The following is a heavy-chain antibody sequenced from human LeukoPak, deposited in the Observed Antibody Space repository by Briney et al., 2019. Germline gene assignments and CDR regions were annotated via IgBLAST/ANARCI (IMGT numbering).Heavy chain of an antibody. CDR2: INPNSGGT. CDR3: ARIKGELRDYYTDY. D-gene: IGHD2-21*02. Sequence: GASVKVSCKASGYTFTGYYMHWVRQAPGQGLEWMGRINPNSGGTNYAQKFQGRVTMTRDTSISTAYMKLSRLRSDDTAVYYCARIKGELRDYYTDYWGQGTLVTVSS. CDR1: GYTFTGYY. J-gene: IGHJ4*02. V-gene: IGHV1-2*06.